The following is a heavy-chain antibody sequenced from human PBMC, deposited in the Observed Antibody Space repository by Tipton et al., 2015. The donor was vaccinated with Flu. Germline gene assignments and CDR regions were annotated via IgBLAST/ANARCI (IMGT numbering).Heavy chain of an antibody. CDR2: ISGSGTNI. Sequence: SGFTFSDYYMSWVRQAPGKGVEWLSYISGSGTNIYYADSVKGRFTTSRDNAKNSLYLQMNSLRAEDTAVYYCARVPERNYVDRLDYWGQGTLVTVSS. D-gene: IGHD4-11*01. CDR1: GFTFSDYY. CDR3: ARVPERNYVDRLDY. J-gene: IGHJ4*02. V-gene: IGHV3-11*01.